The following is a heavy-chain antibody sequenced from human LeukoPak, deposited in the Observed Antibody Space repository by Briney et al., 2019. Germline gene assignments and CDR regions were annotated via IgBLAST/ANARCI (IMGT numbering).Heavy chain of an antibody. V-gene: IGHV4-59*01. CDR1: GGSISSYY. CDR3: ARGEYYRDY. D-gene: IGHD2/OR15-2a*01. Sequence: PSETLSLTCTVSGGSISSYYWSWIRQPPGKGLEWIGYIYYSGSTNYNPSPKSRVTISVDTSKNQFSLKLSSVTAADTAVYYCARGEYYRDYWGQGTLVTVSS. CDR2: IYYSGST. J-gene: IGHJ4*02.